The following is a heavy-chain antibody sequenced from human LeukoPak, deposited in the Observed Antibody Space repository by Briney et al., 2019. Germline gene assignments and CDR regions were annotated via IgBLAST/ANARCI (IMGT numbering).Heavy chain of an antibody. CDR1: GGSISNYY. D-gene: IGHD4-11*01. Sequence: SETLSLTCTVSGGSISNYYWSWIRQPAGKGLEWNGLIYTSGSTTYNPSLKSRVTMSVDTSKNQFSLRLSSVTAADTAVYFCARGGGHYSNYFDYWGQGNLVTVSS. CDR3: ARGGGHYSNYFDY. J-gene: IGHJ4*02. V-gene: IGHV4-4*07. CDR2: IYTSGST.